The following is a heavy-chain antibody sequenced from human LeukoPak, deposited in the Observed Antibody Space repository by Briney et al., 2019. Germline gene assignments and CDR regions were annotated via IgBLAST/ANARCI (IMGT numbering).Heavy chain of an antibody. D-gene: IGHD3-10*02. V-gene: IGHV3-48*03. CDR1: GFTFRSYE. CDR2: IRNGGRTI. CDR3: ASKCSY. Sequence: GGSLRLSCAASGFTFRSYEMHWVRQAPGKGLEWVSYIRNGGRTIFYADSVKGRFTISRDNAKNSLYLQMNSLRAEDTAVYYCASKCSYWGQGTLVTVSS. J-gene: IGHJ4*02.